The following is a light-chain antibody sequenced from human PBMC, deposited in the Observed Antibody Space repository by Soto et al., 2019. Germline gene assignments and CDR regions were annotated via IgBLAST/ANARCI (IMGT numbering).Light chain of an antibody. CDR2: AAS. V-gene: IGKV1-39*01. J-gene: IGKJ2*01. CDR1: QSISSY. CDR3: QQRDSTPLT. Sequence: DIQMTQSPSSLSASVGDRVTITCRASQSISSYLNWYQQKPGKAPKLLIYAASSLQSGVPSRFSGSGSGTDFTLTISSLQPEDFATYYCQQRDSTPLTFGQGNKLEI.